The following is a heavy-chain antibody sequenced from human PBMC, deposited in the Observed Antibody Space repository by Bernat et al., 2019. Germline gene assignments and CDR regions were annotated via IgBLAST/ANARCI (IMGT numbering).Heavy chain of an antibody. J-gene: IGHJ4*02. D-gene: IGHD3-22*01. CDR2: IFYSGST. CDR1: GASISSGSYY. V-gene: IGHV4-39*01. CDR3: ARQRVYYDSSAYYYRAGFFDY. Sequence: QLQLQESGPGLVKPSETLSLTCTVSGASISSGSYYWGWIRQPPGKGLEWIGTIFYSGSTYYNPSLKSRVTISVDTSKNQFSLKLRSVTAADTAVYYCARQRVYYDSSAYYYRAGFFDYWGQGTLVTVSS.